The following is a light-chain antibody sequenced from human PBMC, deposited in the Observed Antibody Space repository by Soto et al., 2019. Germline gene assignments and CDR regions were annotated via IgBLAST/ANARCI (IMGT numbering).Light chain of an antibody. V-gene: IGKV3-20*01. CDR2: GAS. CDR1: QMFGTGS. J-gene: IGKJ4*01. CDR3: HQYDNSPLT. Sequence: EIVLTQSPGTLLFSQGKRATPPCGAGQMFGTGSLAWYQQKPGQAPRLLIYGASSRATGIPDRFSGSGSGTDFTLTISRLEPEDFAVYYCHQYDNSPLTFGGGTKVEIK.